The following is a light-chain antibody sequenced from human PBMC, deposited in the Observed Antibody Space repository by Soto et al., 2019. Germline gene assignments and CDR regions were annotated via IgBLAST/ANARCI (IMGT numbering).Light chain of an antibody. V-gene: IGKV3-11*01. Sequence: EVVLTQSPATLSLSPGDRAALSCKASQSVHNFLAWYQQKPGQAPRLLIYGASNRAAGIPARFSGSGSGTDFTLTINSLEPEDFAVYYCHQYNNWPPWTVGQGTKVDIK. CDR3: HQYNNWPPWT. J-gene: IGKJ1*01. CDR2: GAS. CDR1: QSVHNF.